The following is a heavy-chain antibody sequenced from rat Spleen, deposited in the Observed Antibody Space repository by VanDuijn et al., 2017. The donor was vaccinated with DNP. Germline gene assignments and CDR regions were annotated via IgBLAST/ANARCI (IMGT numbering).Heavy chain of an antibody. Sequence: EVQLQESGPGLVESSQSLSLTCSVTGYSITRNFRWNWIRKFPGNKLEWMGYVNSADSTYYNPSLKSRISITRDTSKNQFFLQLNSVTTEDTATYYCARQPTGMDYWGQGVMVIVSS. CDR1: GYSITRNFR. J-gene: IGHJ2*01. V-gene: IGHV3-3*01. CDR2: VNSADST. D-gene: IGHD1-7*01. CDR3: ARQPTGMDY.